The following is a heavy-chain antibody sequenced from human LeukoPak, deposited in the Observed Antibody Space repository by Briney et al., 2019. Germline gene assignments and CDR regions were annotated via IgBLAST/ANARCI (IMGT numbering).Heavy chain of an antibody. CDR3: ARDYYDRSGYYFYFDY. CDR1: GYTFTGYY. V-gene: IGHV1-2*02. J-gene: IGHJ4*02. D-gene: IGHD3-22*01. CDR2: INPNSGGT. Sequence: GASVKVSCKASGYTFTGYYMHWVRQAPGQGLEWVGWINPNSGGTNYAQKFQGRVTMTRDTSISTAYMELSRLRSDDTAVYYCARDYYDRSGYYFYFDYGGQGTLVTVSS.